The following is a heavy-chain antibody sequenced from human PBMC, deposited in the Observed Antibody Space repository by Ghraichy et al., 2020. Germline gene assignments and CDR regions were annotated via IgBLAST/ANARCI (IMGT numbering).Heavy chain of an antibody. CDR1: GGSISSGGYY. J-gene: IGHJ6*03. D-gene: IGHD4-11*01. CDR3: ARVPAHGLQNSYYYYYMDV. V-gene: IGHV4-31*03. Sequence: SETLSLTCTVSGGSISSGGYYWSWIRQHPGKGLEWIGYIYYSGSTYYNPSLKSRVTISVDTSKNQFSLKLSSVTAADTAVYYCARVPAHGLQNSYYYYYMDVWGKGTTVTVSS. CDR2: IYYSGST.